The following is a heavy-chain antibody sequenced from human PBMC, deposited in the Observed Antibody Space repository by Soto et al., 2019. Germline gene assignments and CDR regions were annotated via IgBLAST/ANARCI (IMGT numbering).Heavy chain of an antibody. V-gene: IGHV3-23*01. Sequence: AGSLRLSCAASGFTFSSYAMSWVRQAPGKGLEWVSAISGSGGSTYYADSVKGRFTISRDNSKNTLYLQMNSLGAEDTAVYYCAKDPYYDSSGRYNWFDPWGQGTLVTVSS. CDR2: ISGSGGST. CDR3: AKDPYYDSSGRYNWFDP. D-gene: IGHD3-22*01. CDR1: GFTFSSYA. J-gene: IGHJ5*02.